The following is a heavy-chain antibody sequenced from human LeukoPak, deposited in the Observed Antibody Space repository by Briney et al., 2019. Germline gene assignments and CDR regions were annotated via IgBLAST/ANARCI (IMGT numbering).Heavy chain of an antibody. V-gene: IGHV1-8*03. Sequence: ASVRVSCKASGYTFTSYDINWMRQAPGQGLEWMGWMNPNSGNTDYAQKFQGRVTITRNTSISTAYMELSSLRSEDTAVYYCARGPDANYDFWSGYYWGYYYYYMDVWGKGTTVTVSS. CDR1: GYTFTSYD. D-gene: IGHD3-3*01. J-gene: IGHJ6*03. CDR2: MNPNSGNT. CDR3: ARGPDANYDFWSGYYWGYYYYYMDV.